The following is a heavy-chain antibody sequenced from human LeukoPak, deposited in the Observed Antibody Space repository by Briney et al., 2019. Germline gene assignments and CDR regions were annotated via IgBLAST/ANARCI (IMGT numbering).Heavy chain of an antibody. J-gene: IGHJ1*01. CDR2: ISYDGSNK. CDR1: GFTFSSYG. CDR3: AKDSTPLVVVPAATVYFQH. V-gene: IGHV3-30*18. Sequence: GRSLRLSCAASGFTFSSYGMHWVRQAPGKGLEWVAVISYDGSNKYYADSVKGRFTISRDNSKNTLYLQMNSLRAEDTAVYYCAKDSTPLVVVPAATVYFQHWGQDTLVTVSS. D-gene: IGHD2-2*01.